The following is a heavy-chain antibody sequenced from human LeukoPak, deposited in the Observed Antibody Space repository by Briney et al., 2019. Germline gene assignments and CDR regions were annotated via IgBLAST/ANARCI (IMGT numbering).Heavy chain of an antibody. CDR2: IWYDGSNK. D-gene: IGHD5-18*01. CDR3: ARGSGYNYGFPDY. J-gene: IGHJ4*02. V-gene: IGHV3-33*01. CDR1: GFTFSSYG. Sequence: GRSLRLSCAASGFTFSSYGMHWVRQAPGKGLEWVAVIWYDGSNKYYADSVKGQFTISRDNSKNTLYLQMNSLRAEDTAVYYCARGSGYNYGFPDYWGQGTLVTVSS.